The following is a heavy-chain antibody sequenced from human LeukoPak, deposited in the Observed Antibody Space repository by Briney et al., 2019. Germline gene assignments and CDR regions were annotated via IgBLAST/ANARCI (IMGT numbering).Heavy chain of an antibody. CDR1: GFTFSSYG. Sequence: GGSLRLSCAAPGFTFSSYGMHWVRQAPGKGLEWVAVIWYDGSNKYYADSVKGRFTISRDNSKNTLYLQMNSLRAEDTAVYYCARSSGSCSYYFDYWGQGTLVTVSS. D-gene: IGHD1-26*01. J-gene: IGHJ4*02. CDR3: ARSSGSCSYYFDY. V-gene: IGHV3-33*01. CDR2: IWYDGSNK.